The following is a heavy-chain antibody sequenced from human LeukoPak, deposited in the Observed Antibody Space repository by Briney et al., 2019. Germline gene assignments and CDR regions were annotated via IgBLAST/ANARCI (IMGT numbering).Heavy chain of an antibody. V-gene: IGHV4-34*01. CDR3: ARVTDATLGAPYFDY. J-gene: IGHJ4*02. CDR1: GRSFSGYY. CDR2: INHSGST. D-gene: IGHD3-16*01. Sequence: SETLSLTCAVYGRSFSGYYWSWIRQPPGKGLEWIGEINHSGSTNYNPSLKSRVTISVDTSKNQFSLKLSSVTAADTAVYYCARVTDATLGAPYFDYWGQGTLVTVSS.